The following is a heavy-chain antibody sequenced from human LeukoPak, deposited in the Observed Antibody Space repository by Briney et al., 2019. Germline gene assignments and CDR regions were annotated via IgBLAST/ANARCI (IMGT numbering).Heavy chain of an antibody. CDR2: IRYDGSNK. CDR3: AKELEAYCGGDCYSNFDY. D-gene: IGHD2-21*01. CDR1: GFTFSSYG. Sequence: PGGFLRLSCAASGFTFSSYGMHWVRQAPGKGLEWVAFIRYDGSNKYYADSVKGRFTISRDNSKNTLYLQMYSLRAEDTAVYYCAKELEAYCGGDCYSNFDYWGQGTLVTVSS. J-gene: IGHJ4*02. V-gene: IGHV3-30*02.